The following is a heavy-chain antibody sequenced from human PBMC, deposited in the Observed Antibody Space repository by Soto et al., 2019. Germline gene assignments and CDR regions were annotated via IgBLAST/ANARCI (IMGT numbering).Heavy chain of an antibody. CDR2: IIPAYGTA. CDR1: GGTFSNYG. CDR3: ARDSIAWDTFGKFDY. J-gene: IGHJ4*02. Sequence: GASVKVSCKASGGTFSNYGINWVRQSPGQGLEWMGVIIPAYGTANYAQKFQGRVTITADASETTAYMDLRSLTSEDTAIYYCARDSIAWDTFGKFDYWGQGTLVTVPQ. D-gene: IGHD1-26*01. V-gene: IGHV1-69*13.